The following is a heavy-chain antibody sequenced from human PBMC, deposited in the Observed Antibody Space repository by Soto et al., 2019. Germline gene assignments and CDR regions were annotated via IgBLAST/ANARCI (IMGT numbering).Heavy chain of an antibody. Sequence: PSETLSLTCTVSGGSISSGGYYWSWIRQHTGKGLEWIGYIYYSGSTYYHPSLKSRVTISVDTSKNPFSLKLSSVTAADTAVYYCARAYCGGDCYSGAFDIWGQGTMVTVSS. V-gene: IGHV4-31*03. J-gene: IGHJ3*02. CDR3: ARAYCGGDCYSGAFDI. D-gene: IGHD2-21*02. CDR1: GGSISSGGYY. CDR2: IYYSGST.